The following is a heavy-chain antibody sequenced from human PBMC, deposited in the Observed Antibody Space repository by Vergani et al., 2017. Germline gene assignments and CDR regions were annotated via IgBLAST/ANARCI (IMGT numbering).Heavy chain of an antibody. V-gene: IGHV3-11*01. Sequence: QVQLVESGGGLVKPGGSLRLSCAASGFTFSDYYMSWIRQAPGKGLEWVSYISSSGSTIYYADSVKGRFTISRDTAKNSLYLQMNRLRAEDTAVYYCARDSYYYDSSGYYLDDWGQGTLVTVSS. CDR3: ARDSYYYDSSGYYLDD. CDR1: GFTFSDYY. D-gene: IGHD3-22*01. CDR2: ISSSGSTI. J-gene: IGHJ4*02.